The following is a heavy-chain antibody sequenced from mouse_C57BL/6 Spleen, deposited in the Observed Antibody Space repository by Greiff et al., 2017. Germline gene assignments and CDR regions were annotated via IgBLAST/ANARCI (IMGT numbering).Heavy chain of an antibody. CDR3: ARGDYYGSSCFDY. J-gene: IGHJ2*01. Sequence: QVQLQQSGAELVKPGASVKISCKASGYAFSSYWMNWVKQRPGKGLEWIGQIYPGDGDTNYNGKFKGKATLTADKSSSTAYTQLSSLTSEDSSVYFCARGDYYGSSCFDYGGQGTTLTVSS. V-gene: IGHV1-80*01. D-gene: IGHD1-1*01. CDR1: GYAFSSYW. CDR2: IYPGDGDT.